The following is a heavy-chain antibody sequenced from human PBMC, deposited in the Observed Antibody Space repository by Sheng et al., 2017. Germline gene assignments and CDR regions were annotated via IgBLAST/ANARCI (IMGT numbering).Heavy chain of an antibody. CDR1: GFSVSSYN. Sequence: EVQLVESGGGLVKPGGSLRLSCAASGFSVSSYNMNWVRQAPGKGSEWVSAISARGGSTYYADSVKGRFSISRDNAKNSIYLQMNSLRAEDTAVYYCAGYNWFDPGAREPWSPSP. V-gene: IGHV3-21*01. J-gene: IGHJ5*02. CDR2: ISARGGST. CDR3: AGYNWFDP.